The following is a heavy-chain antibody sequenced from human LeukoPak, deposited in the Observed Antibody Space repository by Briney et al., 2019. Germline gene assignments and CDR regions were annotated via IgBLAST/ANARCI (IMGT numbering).Heavy chain of an antibody. CDR3: ARDPGYSSSSDYFDY. Sequence: SETLSLTCTVSGGSISRYYWSWIRQPAGKGLEWIGRIYTSGSTNYNPSLKSRVTMSVDTSKNQFSLKLSSVTAADTAVYYCARDPGYSSSSDYFDYWGQGTLVTVSS. J-gene: IGHJ4*02. CDR1: GGSISRYY. V-gene: IGHV4-4*07. CDR2: IYTSGST. D-gene: IGHD6-13*01.